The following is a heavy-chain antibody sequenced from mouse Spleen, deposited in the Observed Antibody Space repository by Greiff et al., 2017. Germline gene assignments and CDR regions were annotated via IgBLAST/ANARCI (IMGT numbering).Heavy chain of an antibody. CDR2: IDPETGGT. J-gene: IGHJ2*01. CDR1: GYTFTDYE. CDR3: TRYDYDASDY. V-gene: IGHV1-15*01. D-gene: IGHD2-4*01. Sequence: VQLQQSGAELVRPGASVTLSCKASGYTFTDYEMHWVKQTPVHGLEWIGAIDPETGGTAYNQKFKGKAILTADKSSSTAYMELRSLTSEDSAVYYCTRYDYDASDYWGQGTTLTVSS.